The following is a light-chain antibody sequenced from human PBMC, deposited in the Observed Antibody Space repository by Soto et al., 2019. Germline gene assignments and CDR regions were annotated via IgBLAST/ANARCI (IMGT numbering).Light chain of an antibody. J-gene: IGLJ1*01. Sequence: QSVLTQPPSVSGAPGQRVIISCTGSSSNIGASYDVHWYQQIPGAAPKLLIYRDIYRPSGIPNRFSGSKSGTSASLAITGLQAEDEADHYCHSYDNSLNGYVFGTGTKVTV. CDR2: RDI. CDR1: SSNIGASYD. V-gene: IGLV1-40*01. CDR3: HSYDNSLNGYV.